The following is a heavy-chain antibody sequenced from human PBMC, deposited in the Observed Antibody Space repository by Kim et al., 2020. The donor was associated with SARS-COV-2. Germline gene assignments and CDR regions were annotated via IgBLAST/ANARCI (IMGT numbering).Heavy chain of an antibody. V-gene: IGHV3-23*01. Sequence: RFTISRDNSKNTLYLQMNSLRAEDTAVYYCAKDKYSSSSGGHYYYYGMDVWGQGTTVTVSS. CDR3: AKDKYSSSSGGHYYYYGMDV. D-gene: IGHD6-6*01. J-gene: IGHJ6*02.